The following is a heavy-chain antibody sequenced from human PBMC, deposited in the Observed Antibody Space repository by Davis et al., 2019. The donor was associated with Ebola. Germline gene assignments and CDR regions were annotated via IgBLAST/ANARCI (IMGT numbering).Heavy chain of an antibody. CDR1: GFTFSNYW. CDR3: AKDNELVVIAIPGFEY. Sequence: GESLKISCAASGFTFSNYWMHLVRQAPGKGLVWVSRINSDGSITSYADAVKGRFTISRGNAKNTLFLQMNSLRVEDTAVYYCAKDNELVVIAIPGFEYWGQGTLVTVSS. J-gene: IGHJ4*02. V-gene: IGHV3-74*01. CDR2: INSDGSIT. D-gene: IGHD2-21*01.